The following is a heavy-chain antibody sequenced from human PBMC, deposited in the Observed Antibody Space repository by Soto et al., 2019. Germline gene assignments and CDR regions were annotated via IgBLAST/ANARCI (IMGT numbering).Heavy chain of an antibody. J-gene: IGHJ4*02. D-gene: IGHD1-7*01. CDR2: IYYSGHT. V-gene: IGHV4-61*01. CDR3: ARARIVVSGTIVDF. CDR1: GGSVTSGRFY. Sequence: SETLSLTCTVSGGSVTSGRFYWSWSRQPPGKGLEWIGYIYYSGHTYHNPSLMSRVTISIDTSKNQFSLKLTSVTAADTAVYYCARARIVVSGTIVDFWGLGTLVTVSS.